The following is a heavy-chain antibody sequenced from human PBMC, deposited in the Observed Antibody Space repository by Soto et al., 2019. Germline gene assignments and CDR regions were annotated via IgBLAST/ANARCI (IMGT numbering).Heavy chain of an antibody. V-gene: IGHV4-31*03. Sequence: QVQLQESGPGLVKPSQTLSLTCTVSGGSISSGGYYWSWIRQHTGKGLEWIGYIYYSGSTYYNPSLKSRVTISVYTSKNQFTLKLSSVTAADTAVYYCARGETGYYDSSGYFYFDYWGQGTLVTVSS. CDR2: IYYSGST. D-gene: IGHD3-22*01. CDR3: ARGETGYYDSSGYFYFDY. CDR1: GGSISSGGYY. J-gene: IGHJ4*02.